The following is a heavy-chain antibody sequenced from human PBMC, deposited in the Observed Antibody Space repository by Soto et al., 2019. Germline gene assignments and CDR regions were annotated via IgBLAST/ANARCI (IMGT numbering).Heavy chain of an antibody. Sequence: EVQLLESGGGLVQPGGSLRLSCAASGFTFSMSAMSWVRQAPGKGLEWVSTTGLNGRTTYYADSVKGRFTVSRDNSKNTLHLQMNSLRAEVTAVYYCATVHSTSRSFDYWGQGTLVTVSS. CDR1: GFTFSMSA. D-gene: IGHD2-2*01. J-gene: IGHJ4*02. CDR3: ATVHSTSRSFDY. CDR2: TGLNGRTT. V-gene: IGHV3-23*01.